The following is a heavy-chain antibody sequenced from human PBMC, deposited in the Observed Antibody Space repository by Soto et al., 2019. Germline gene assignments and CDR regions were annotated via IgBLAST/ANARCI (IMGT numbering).Heavy chain of an antibody. Sequence: QVQLVESGGGVVQPGGSLTLSCAASGFTFSSYGMHWVRQAPGKGLEWVAVMSYDGNNKYYADSVKGRFTVSRDNSRNTQFLQMSSLRVEDTAVYHCAKGFISGGYCANGICYHFDYWGQGTPVTVSS. CDR1: GFTFSSYG. CDR3: AKGFISGGYCANGICYHFDY. J-gene: IGHJ4*02. D-gene: IGHD2-8*01. CDR2: MSYDGNNK. V-gene: IGHV3-30*18.